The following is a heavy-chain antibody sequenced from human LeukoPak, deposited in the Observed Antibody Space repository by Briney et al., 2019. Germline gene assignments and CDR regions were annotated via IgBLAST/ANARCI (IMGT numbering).Heavy chain of an antibody. J-gene: IGHJ4*02. CDR1: GFTFSSYS. V-gene: IGHV3-21*01. D-gene: IGHD3-22*01. CDR3: ANGPTYYYDSSGYYPGY. Sequence: GGSLRLSCAASGFTFSSYSMNWVRQAPGKGLEWVSSISSSSSYIYYADSVKGRLTISRDNPKTSLYLEMNSLRADDTAVYYCANGPTYYYDSSGYYPGYWGQGTLVSVSS. CDR2: ISSSSSYI.